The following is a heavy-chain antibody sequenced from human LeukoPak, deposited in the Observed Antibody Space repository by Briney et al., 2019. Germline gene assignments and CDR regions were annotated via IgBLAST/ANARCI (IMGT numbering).Heavy chain of an antibody. CDR1: GGSISSSSYY. J-gene: IGHJ4*02. CDR2: IYYSGST. CDR3: ARLYYYDSSGYYSSNFDY. V-gene: IGHV4-39*01. D-gene: IGHD3-22*01. Sequence: PSETLSLTCTVSGGSISSSSYYWGWIRQPPGKGLEWIGSIYYSGSTYYNPSLKSRVTISVDTSKNQFSLKLSSVTAADTAVYYCARLYYYDSSGYYSSNFDYWGQGTLVTVSS.